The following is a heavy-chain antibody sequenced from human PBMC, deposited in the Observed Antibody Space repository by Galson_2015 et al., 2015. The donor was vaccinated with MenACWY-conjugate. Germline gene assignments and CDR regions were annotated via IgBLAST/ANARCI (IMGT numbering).Heavy chain of an antibody. CDR3: MTQLGASVAARGV. CDR2: TSYDGSTK. D-gene: IGHD6-6*01. J-gene: IGHJ6*02. CDR1: GFTFSTYG. V-gene: IGHV3-33*05. Sequence: SLRLSCAASGFTFSTYGMHWVRQAPGEGLEWVAVTSYDGSTKYYADSVKGRFTISRDNSKDTLYLQMNGLRAEDTAVYYCMTQLGASVAARGVWGQGTTVTVSS.